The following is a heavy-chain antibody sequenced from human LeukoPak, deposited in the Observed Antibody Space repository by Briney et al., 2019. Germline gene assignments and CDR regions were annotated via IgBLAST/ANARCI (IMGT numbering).Heavy chain of an antibody. V-gene: IGHV4-61*08. J-gene: IGHJ4*02. CDR2: IYYSGST. Sequence: PSQTLSLTCTVSGGSISSGGYYWSWIRQPPGKGLEWIGYIYYSGSTNYNPSLKSRVTISVDTSKNQFSLKLSSVTAADTAVYYCARLRGSYLDYWGQGTLVTVSS. CDR1: GGSISSGGYY. CDR3: ARLRGSYLDY. D-gene: IGHD3-10*01.